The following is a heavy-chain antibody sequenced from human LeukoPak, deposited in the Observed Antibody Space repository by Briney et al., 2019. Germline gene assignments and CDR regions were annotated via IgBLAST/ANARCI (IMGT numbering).Heavy chain of an antibody. V-gene: IGHV3-21*01. Sequence: PGGSLRLSCAASGFTFSSYSMNWVRQAPGKGLEWVSFISSSRSYIYYADSVKGRFTISRDNAKNSLYLQMNSLRAEDTAVYYCARAPKFRLVGAPKGPFDPWGQGTLVTVSS. J-gene: IGHJ5*02. CDR1: GFTFSSYS. D-gene: IGHD1-26*01. CDR2: ISSSRSYI. CDR3: ARAPKFRLVGAPKGPFDP.